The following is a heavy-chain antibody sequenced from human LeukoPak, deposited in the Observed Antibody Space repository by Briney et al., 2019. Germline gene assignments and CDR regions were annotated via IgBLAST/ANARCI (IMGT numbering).Heavy chain of an antibody. J-gene: IGHJ2*01. CDR3: ARLAKGTMVRGVRYFDL. Sequence: SETLSLTCAVSGGSISTNNWWSWVRQPPGKGLEWIGEIYHTGSTNYSPSLRSRVTMSIDKSNNQFSLNLNSVTAADTAVYYCARLAKGTMVRGVRYFDLWGRGTLVTVSS. CDR2: IYHTGST. D-gene: IGHD3-10*01. CDR1: GGSISTNNW. V-gene: IGHV4-4*02.